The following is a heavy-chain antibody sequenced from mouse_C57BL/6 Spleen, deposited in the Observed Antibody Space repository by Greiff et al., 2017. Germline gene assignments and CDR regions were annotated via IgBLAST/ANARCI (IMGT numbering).Heavy chain of an antibody. Sequence: EVQLQQSGPVLVKPGASVKMSCKASGYTFTDYYMNWVKQSHGKSLEWIGVINPYNGGTSYNQKFKGKATLTVDKSSSTAYMALNSLTSEDSAVYYCAGGITTRDYYAMDYWGQGTSVTVSS. CDR2: INPYNGGT. CDR3: AGGITTRDYYAMDY. V-gene: IGHV1-19*01. D-gene: IGHD2-4*01. J-gene: IGHJ4*01. CDR1: GYTFTDYY.